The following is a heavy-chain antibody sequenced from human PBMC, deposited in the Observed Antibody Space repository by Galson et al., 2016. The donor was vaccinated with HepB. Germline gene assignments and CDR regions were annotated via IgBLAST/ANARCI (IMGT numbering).Heavy chain of an antibody. V-gene: IGHV3-23*01. D-gene: IGHD3-9*01. CDR3: ARRGSDYDLLTGYNYYFGQ. Sequence: SLRLSCAASGFDVSSYSMYWVRQAPGKGLEWVSVISANVGSTNYADSVEGRFTISRDNSKNTLYLQMNSLRAEDTAVYYCARRGSDYDLLTGYNYYFGQWGQGTLVTVSS. CDR1: GFDVSSYS. J-gene: IGHJ4*02. CDR2: ISANVGST.